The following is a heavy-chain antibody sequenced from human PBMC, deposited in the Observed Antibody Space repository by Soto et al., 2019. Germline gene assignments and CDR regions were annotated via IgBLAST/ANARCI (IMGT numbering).Heavy chain of an antibody. CDR3: AQTLGLAVAGPGRFDL. D-gene: IGHD6-19*01. CDR1: GGTFSSYA. Sequence: QVQLVQSGSEVKKPGSSVKVYCRASGGTFSSYAISWVRQAPGQGPEWMGGIIPMFGTAKYAQKFQGRVTITADEYTRTAYMELRSLKSEDTAEDYCAQTLGLAVAGPGRFDLWGRGTLVTVSS. CDR2: IIPMFGTA. V-gene: IGHV1-69*12. J-gene: IGHJ2*01.